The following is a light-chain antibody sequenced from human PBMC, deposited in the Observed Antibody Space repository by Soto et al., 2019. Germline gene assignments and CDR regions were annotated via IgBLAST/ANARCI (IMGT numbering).Light chain of an antibody. Sequence: SYELTQPPSVSVSPGQTASITCSGDKLGDKYVCWYQQKPGQSPVLVIYQDTKRPSGIPERFSGSNSGNTATLSVSGTQAMDEADYYCQAWDSSTVVFGGGTKLTVL. V-gene: IGLV3-1*01. CDR3: QAWDSSTVV. J-gene: IGLJ2*01. CDR2: QDT. CDR1: KLGDKY.